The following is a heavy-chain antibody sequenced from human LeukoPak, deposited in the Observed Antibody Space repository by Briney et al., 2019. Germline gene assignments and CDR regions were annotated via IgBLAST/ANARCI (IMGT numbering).Heavy chain of an antibody. CDR1: GYTFTTYG. Sequence: ASVKVSCKTSGYTFTTYGITWVRQAPGQGLEWMGWISASNGYTNYAQKVQGRVTMTTDTSTSTAYMELRSLRSDDTAVYYCARDLNYNGDWYFDLWGRGTLVIVSS. J-gene: IGHJ2*01. CDR2: ISASNGYT. CDR3: ARDLNYNGDWYFDL. D-gene: IGHD3-10*01. V-gene: IGHV1-18*01.